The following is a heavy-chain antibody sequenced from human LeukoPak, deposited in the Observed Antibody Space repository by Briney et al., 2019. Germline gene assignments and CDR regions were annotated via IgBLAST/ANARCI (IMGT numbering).Heavy chain of an antibody. Sequence: GGSLRLSCAASGFTFDDYGMSWVRQAPGKGLEWVSAISGSGGSTYYADSVKGRFTISRDNSKNTLYLQMNSLRAEDTAVYYCAKSGGFGHVGNWFDPWGQGTLVTVSS. J-gene: IGHJ5*02. D-gene: IGHD3-10*01. CDR3: AKSGGFGHVGNWFDP. CDR1: GFTFDDYG. CDR2: ISGSGGST. V-gene: IGHV3-23*01.